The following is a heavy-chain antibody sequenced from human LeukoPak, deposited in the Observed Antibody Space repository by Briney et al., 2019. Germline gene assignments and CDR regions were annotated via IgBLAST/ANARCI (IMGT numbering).Heavy chain of an antibody. CDR2: FYYTGST. V-gene: IGHV4-39*01. D-gene: IGHD5-12*01. CDR1: GGSISSSGYY. J-gene: IGHJ3*02. Sequence: KPSETLSLTCIVSGGSISSSGYYGAWIRQPPGKGLEWIGNFYYTGSTYYNPSLKSRITISVDTSKNQFSLKLCSVTAADTAVYYCARHSRSGYGDYESAFDIWGQGTMVTVSS. CDR3: ARHSRSGYGDYESAFDI.